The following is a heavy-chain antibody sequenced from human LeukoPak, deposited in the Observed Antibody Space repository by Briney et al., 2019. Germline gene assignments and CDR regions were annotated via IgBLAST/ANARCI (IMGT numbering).Heavy chain of an antibody. V-gene: IGHV1-8*01. CDR2: MNPNSGIT. J-gene: IGHJ5*02. Sequence: ASVKVSCKASGYTFTSYDINWVRQATGQGLEWMGWMNPNSGITGYAQKFQGRVTMTTNTSISTAYMELGSLRSEDTAVYYCARVGLGYCSGGSCYGDWFDPWGQGTLVTVSS. CDR3: ARVGLGYCSGGSCYGDWFDP. CDR1: GYTFTSYD. D-gene: IGHD2-15*01.